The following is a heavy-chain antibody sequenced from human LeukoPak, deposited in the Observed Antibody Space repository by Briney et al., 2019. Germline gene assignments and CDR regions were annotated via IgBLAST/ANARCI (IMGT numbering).Heavy chain of an antibody. D-gene: IGHD6-19*01. V-gene: IGHV3-21*01. CDR1: GFSFSTYS. CDR2: IISTGTSI. Sequence: GGSLRLSCGASGFSFSTYSMTWVRQAPGKGLEWVSSIISTGTSIYYADSVNGRFTISRDNAKNSLYLQMNNLRADDTAVYYCAAGKYSSGWYVHWGQGTLVTVSS. J-gene: IGHJ5*02. CDR3: AAGKYSSGWYVH.